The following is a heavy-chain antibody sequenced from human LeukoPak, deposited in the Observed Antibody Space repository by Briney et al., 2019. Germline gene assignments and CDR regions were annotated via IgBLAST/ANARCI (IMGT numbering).Heavy chain of an antibody. Sequence: PSETLSLTCTVSGGSISSYYWSWIRQPAGKGLEWIGRIYTSGSTNYNPSLKSRVTMSVDTSKNQFSLKLSSVTAADTAVYYCAREAGTRHSSGYYWRFGYWGQGTLVTVSS. CDR1: GGSISSYY. CDR2: IYTSGST. CDR3: AREAGTRHSSGYYWRFGY. J-gene: IGHJ4*02. V-gene: IGHV4-4*07. D-gene: IGHD3-22*01.